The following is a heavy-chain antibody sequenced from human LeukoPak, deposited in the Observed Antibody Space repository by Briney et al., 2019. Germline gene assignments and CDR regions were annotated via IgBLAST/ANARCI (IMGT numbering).Heavy chain of an antibody. D-gene: IGHD5-24*01. J-gene: IGHJ3*02. V-gene: IGHV1-46*01. CDR3: ARIRDGYNDAYDI. CDR1: GYTFINYY. CDR2: INPTAGNT. Sequence: ASVKVSCKASGYTFINYYLHGVRQAPGQGLEWMGLINPTAGNTYYAQRFQGRVTMTRNTSTSTVYMELSSLRSEDTAVYYCARIRDGYNDAYDIWGQGTMVTVSS.